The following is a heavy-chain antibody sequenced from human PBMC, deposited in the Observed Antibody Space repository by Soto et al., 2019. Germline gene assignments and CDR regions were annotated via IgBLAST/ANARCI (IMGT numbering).Heavy chain of an antibody. D-gene: IGHD2-8*01. CDR1: GFSLSTSGVG. J-gene: IGHJ5*01. CDR2: IYWNDDK. CDR3: AHSPVLMVYVPGFDT. Sequence: SGPTLVNPTQTLTLTCTLSGFSLSTSGVGGGWIRQPPRKDLEWLALIYWNDDKRYSPSLKSRLTITKDTSKNQVVLTMTNMEPVDTDTYYCAHSPVLMVYVPGFDTWGQGALVTVSS. V-gene: IGHV2-5*01.